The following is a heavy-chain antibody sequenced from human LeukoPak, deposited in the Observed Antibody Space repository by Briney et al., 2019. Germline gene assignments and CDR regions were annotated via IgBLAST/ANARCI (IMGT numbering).Heavy chain of an antibody. J-gene: IGHJ4*02. CDR3: ARDQEQWLGFDY. CDR2: ISYDGSNK. D-gene: IGHD6-19*01. Sequence: GGSLRLSCAASGFTFSSYGMHWVRQAPGKGLEWVAVISYDGSNKYYADSVKGRFTISRDNSKNTLYLQMNSLRAEDTAVYYCARDQEQWLGFDYWGQGTLVTVSS. CDR1: GFTFSSYG. V-gene: IGHV3-30*03.